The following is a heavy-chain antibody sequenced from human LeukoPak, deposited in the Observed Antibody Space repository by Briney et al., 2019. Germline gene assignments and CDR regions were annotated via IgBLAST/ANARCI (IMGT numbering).Heavy chain of an antibody. CDR1: GGSISSSDYY. D-gene: IGHD2-2*01. J-gene: IGHJ3*02. CDR3: ARETYPKDAFDI. Sequence: PSETLSLTCTVSGGSISSSDYYWGWIRQPPGKGLEWIGSIYHSGSTYYNPSLKSRVTISVDTSKNQFSLKLSSVTAADTAVYYCARETYPKDAFDIWGQGTMVTVSS. V-gene: IGHV4-39*07. CDR2: IYHSGST.